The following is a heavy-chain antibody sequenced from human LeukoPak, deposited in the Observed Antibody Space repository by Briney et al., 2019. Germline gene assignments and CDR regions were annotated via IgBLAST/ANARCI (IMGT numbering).Heavy chain of an antibody. CDR3: AELGITMIGGV. Sequence: GGSLRLSCAASGFTFSSYGMNWVRQAPGKRLEWVSSISSSSSYIYYADSVKGRFTISRDNAKNSLYLQMSSLRAEDTAVYYCAELGITMIGGVWGKGTTVTISS. CDR2: ISSSSSYI. D-gene: IGHD3-10*02. J-gene: IGHJ6*04. V-gene: IGHV3-21*01. CDR1: GFTFSSYG.